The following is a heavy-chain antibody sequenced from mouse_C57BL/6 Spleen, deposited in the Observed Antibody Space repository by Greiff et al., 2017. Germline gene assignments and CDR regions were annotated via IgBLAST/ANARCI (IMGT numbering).Heavy chain of an antibody. D-gene: IGHD1-1*01. V-gene: IGHV1-7*01. J-gene: IGHJ2*01. CDR2: INPSSGYT. CDR1: GYTFTSYW. CDR3: ARYYGSSYCYFDY. Sequence: QVQLQQSGAELAKPGASVKMSCKASGYTFTSYWMHWVKQRPGQGLEWIGYINPSSGYTKYNQKFKDKATLTADKSSSTAYMQLSSLTYEDSAVYDCARYYGSSYCYFDYWGQGTTLTVSS.